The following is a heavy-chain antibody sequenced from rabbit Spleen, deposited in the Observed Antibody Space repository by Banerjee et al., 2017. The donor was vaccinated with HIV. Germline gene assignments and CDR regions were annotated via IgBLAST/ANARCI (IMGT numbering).Heavy chain of an antibody. Sequence: QSLEESGGDLVKPGASLTLTCTASGFSFSSSDYMCWVRQAPGKGLEWIACIDAGSGNTYYASWAKGRFTIPKTSSTTVTLQMTSLTVADTATYFCARDLTDVIGWNFGWWGPGTLVTVS. CDR3: ARDLTDVIGWNFGW. J-gene: IGHJ6*01. CDR2: IDAGSGNT. CDR1: GFSFSSSDY. V-gene: IGHV1S40*01. D-gene: IGHD4-1*01.